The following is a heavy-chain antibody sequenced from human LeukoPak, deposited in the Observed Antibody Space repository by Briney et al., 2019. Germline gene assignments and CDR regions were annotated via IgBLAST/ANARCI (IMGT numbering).Heavy chain of an antibody. J-gene: IGHJ6*02. CDR1: GFTLSSYS. Sequence: PGGSLSLSCATYGFTLSSYSMNWVRPAPGKGLKWVSYIISSRRTISHADSVKGRYTISRDNAKNSLYLQVNSLRDEDTAVYYWARDYTRRTDIVGVVAARYYYYGMDVWGQGGTVTVCS. D-gene: IGHD2-15*01. CDR3: ARDYTRRTDIVGVVAARYYYYGMDV. V-gene: IGHV3-48*02. CDR2: IISSRRTI.